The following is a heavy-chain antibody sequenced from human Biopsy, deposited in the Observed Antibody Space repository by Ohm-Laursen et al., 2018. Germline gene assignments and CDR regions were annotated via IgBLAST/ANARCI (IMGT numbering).Heavy chain of an antibody. J-gene: IGHJ4*02. CDR2: IYYSGST. CDR1: GGSIYNFF. D-gene: IGHD1-26*01. CDR3: ARVGAGAPSIDYFDY. Sequence: SDTLSLTCTASGGSIYNFFWSWIRQPPGKGLEWIGYIYYSGSTNYNPSLRSRVTISVDRSKNQFSLELSSVTAADTAVYYCARVGAGAPSIDYFDYWGQGALVTVSS. V-gene: IGHV4-59*07.